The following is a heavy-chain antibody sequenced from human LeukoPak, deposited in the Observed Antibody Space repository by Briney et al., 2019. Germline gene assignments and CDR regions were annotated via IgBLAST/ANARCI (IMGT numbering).Heavy chain of an antibody. D-gene: IGHD1-26*01. Sequence: SETLSLTCTVSGDSISSSNSYWGWIRQPPGKGLEWIGSIYYSGNTYYNASLKSRVTISVDTSKNQFSLKLSSVTAADTAVYHCASLRERSYYARGFDYWGRGTLVTVSS. J-gene: IGHJ4*02. V-gene: IGHV4-39*01. CDR2: IYYSGNT. CDR3: ASLRERSYYARGFDY. CDR1: GDSISSSNSY.